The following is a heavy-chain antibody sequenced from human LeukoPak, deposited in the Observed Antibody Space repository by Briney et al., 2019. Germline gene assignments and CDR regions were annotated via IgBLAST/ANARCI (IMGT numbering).Heavy chain of an antibody. V-gene: IGHV3-11*04. CDR1: GFTFSDYY. CDR2: ISSSGSTI. CDR3: AREGVRFGELPSYMDV. Sequence: NPGGSLRLSCAASGFTFSDYYMSWIRQAPGKGLEWVSYISSSGSTIYYADSVKGRFTISRDNAKNSLYLQMNSLRVEDTAVYYCAREGVRFGELPSYMDVWGKGTTVTVSS. J-gene: IGHJ6*03. D-gene: IGHD3-10*01.